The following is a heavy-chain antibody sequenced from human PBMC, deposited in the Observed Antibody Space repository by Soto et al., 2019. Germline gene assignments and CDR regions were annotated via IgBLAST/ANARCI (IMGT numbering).Heavy chain of an antibody. CDR3: AREIAAAAHPPYYHGMDV. CDR2: IYPGDSDT. Sequence: PGESLKISCKGSGYSFTSYWIGWVRQMPGKGLEWMGIIYPGDSDTRYSPSFQGQVTISADKSISTAYLQWSSLKASGTAMYYCAREIAAAAHPPYYHGMDVWGQGTTVTVSS. CDR1: GYSFTSYW. D-gene: IGHD6-13*01. J-gene: IGHJ6*02. V-gene: IGHV5-51*01.